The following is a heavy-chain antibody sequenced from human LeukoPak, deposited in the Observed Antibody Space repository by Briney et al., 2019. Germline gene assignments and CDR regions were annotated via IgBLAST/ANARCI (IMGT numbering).Heavy chain of an antibody. CDR1: GFPFSAYW. J-gene: IGHJ4*02. CDR2: INSDGSTT. Sequence: GGSLRLSCVVSGFPFSAYWMHWVRQAPGKGLVWVSHINSDGSTTIYADSVKGRFTISRDNAKHTLYLQMNSLRDEDTAVYYCIRGSRSGSGSYTWGFWGQGTLVTVSS. CDR3: IRGSRSGSGSYTWGF. D-gene: IGHD3-10*01. V-gene: IGHV3-74*01.